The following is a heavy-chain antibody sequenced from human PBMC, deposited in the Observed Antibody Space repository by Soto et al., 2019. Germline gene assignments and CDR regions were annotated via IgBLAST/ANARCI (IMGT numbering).Heavy chain of an antibody. CDR1: GGSISSYY. CDR2: IYYSGNT. Sequence: QAQLQESGPGLVKPSETLSLSCTVSGGSISSYYWSWIRQTPGKGLEWIGHIYYSGNTNYNPSLKSRVTISVDTSKNQVSLKLSSVTAADTAVYYCARVRDCSGGTCYSWWFDPWGQGTLVTVSS. V-gene: IGHV4-59*01. D-gene: IGHD2-15*01. CDR3: ARVRDCSGGTCYSWWFDP. J-gene: IGHJ5*02.